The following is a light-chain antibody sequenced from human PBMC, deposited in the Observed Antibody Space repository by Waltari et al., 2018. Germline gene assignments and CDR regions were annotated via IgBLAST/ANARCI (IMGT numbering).Light chain of an antibody. CDR3: QQSYSTPFT. V-gene: IGKV1-39*01. J-gene: IGKJ4*01. Sequence: DIQMTQSPSSLSASVGDRVTITCRASQSISSYLNWYQQKPGKAPNLLIYAASSLQSGVPSMFSGSGSGTDFTLTISSLQPEDFATYYCQQSYSTPFTFGGGTKVEIK. CDR2: AAS. CDR1: QSISSY.